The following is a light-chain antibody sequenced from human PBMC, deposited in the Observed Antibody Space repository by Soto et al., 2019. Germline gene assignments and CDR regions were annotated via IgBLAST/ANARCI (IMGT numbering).Light chain of an antibody. J-gene: IGKJ1*01. V-gene: IGKV2-30*01. CDR3: MQRTYWPQRT. Sequence: DVVMPQSPLSLPVTLGQPASISCRSSQSLLYSDGNTYLSWLQQRPGQSPRRLIYKVSIRDSGVPDRFSGSGSGSDFTLKITRVEGEDVGVYYCMQRTYWPQRTFGQGTKVEI. CDR2: KVS. CDR1: QSLLYSDGNTY.